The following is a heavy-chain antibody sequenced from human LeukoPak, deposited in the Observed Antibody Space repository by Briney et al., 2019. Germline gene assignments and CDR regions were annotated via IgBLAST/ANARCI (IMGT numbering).Heavy chain of an antibody. CDR1: GYTFTGYY. J-gene: IGHJ4*02. Sequence: ASVKVSCKASGYTFTGYYMHWVRQAPGQGLEWMGRINPNSGGTNYAQKVQGRVTMTRDTSISTAYMELSRLRSDDTAVYYCAREIDYYDSSGYYYVGPGIDYWGQGTLVTVSS. CDR3: AREIDYYDSSGYYYVGPGIDY. V-gene: IGHV1-2*06. CDR2: INPNSGGT. D-gene: IGHD3-22*01.